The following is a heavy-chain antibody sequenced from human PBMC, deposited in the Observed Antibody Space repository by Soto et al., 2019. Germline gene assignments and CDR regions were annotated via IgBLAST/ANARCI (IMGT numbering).Heavy chain of an antibody. CDR3: AAGLLPRISGTTIKP. J-gene: IGHJ5*02. V-gene: IGHV3-74*01. D-gene: IGHD1-7*01. CDR1: GFTFSRYW. CDR2: INIEGTSA. Sequence: EVQVVESGGGLVQPGGSLRLSCAASGFTFSRYWMHWVRQVPGKGLVWVSRINIEGTSATYADSVKGRFTISRDNARNTPFLEMNSLRAEDSAVYYCAAGLLPRISGTTIKPWGQGTLVIVSS.